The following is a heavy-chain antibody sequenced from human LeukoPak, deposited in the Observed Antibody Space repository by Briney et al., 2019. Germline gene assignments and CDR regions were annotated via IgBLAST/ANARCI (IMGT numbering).Heavy chain of an antibody. CDR1: GFTFSSYS. D-gene: IGHD3-9*01. J-gene: IGHJ3*02. CDR3: ARDSDWDDAFDI. Sequence: GGSLRLSCAASGFTFSSYSMNWVRQAPGKGLEWVSSISSGSSYMYYADSVKGRFTISRDNAKNSLYLQMNSLRAEDTAVYYCARDSDWDDAFDIWGQGTMVTVSS. CDR2: ISSGSSYM. V-gene: IGHV3-21*01.